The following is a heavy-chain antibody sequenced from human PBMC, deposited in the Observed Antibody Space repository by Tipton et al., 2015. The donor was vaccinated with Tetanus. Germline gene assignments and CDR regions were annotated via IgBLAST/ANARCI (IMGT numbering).Heavy chain of an antibody. J-gene: IGHJ6*02. Sequence: TLSLTCIVSGGSISSFYWYWIRQPPGKGLEWIAYIYQNGDANYNPSLQSRVTISVDTSKNQFSLQLAFVTAADTAIYYCARERIEAFYYHGLDAWGPGTTVTVSS. CDR2: IYQNGDA. CDR3: ARERIEAFYYHGLDA. V-gene: IGHV4-59*01. CDR1: GGSISSFY. D-gene: IGHD2-21*01.